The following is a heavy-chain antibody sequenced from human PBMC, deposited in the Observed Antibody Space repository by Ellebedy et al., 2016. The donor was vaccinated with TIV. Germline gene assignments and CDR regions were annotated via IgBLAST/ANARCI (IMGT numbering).Heavy chain of an antibody. D-gene: IGHD6-19*01. Sequence: GESLKISCAASGFTFSSYSMNWVRQAPGKGLEWVSYISSSSDTKYYADSVKGRFTISRDNAKNSLYLQMNSLRAEDTAVYYCAREELVSGFGSGFDPWGQGTLVTVSS. J-gene: IGHJ5*02. CDR1: GFTFSSYS. CDR3: AREELVSGFGSGFDP. CDR2: ISSSSDTK. V-gene: IGHV3-48*01.